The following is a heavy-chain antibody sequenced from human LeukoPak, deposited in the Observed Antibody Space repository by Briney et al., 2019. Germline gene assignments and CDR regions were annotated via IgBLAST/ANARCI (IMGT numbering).Heavy chain of an antibody. D-gene: IGHD6-19*01. CDR2: ISDSGTIT. V-gene: IGHV3-23*01. J-gene: IGHJ4*02. Sequence: GGSLRLSCAASGFAFSSQAMGLVRQAPGKGLEWVAVISDSGTITYYADSVKGRFTISRDNSKNTLFLQMSSLRAEDTAVYYCAKDARRTSGWYFFDYWGRGTLVTVSS. CDR3: AKDARRTSGWYFFDY. CDR1: GFAFSSQA.